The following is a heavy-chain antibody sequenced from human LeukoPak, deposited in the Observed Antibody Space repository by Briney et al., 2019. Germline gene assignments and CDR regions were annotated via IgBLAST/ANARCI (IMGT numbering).Heavy chain of an antibody. CDR3: VRESVRDYYFDY. V-gene: IGHV3-49*04. J-gene: IGHJ4*02. D-gene: IGHD3-10*02. CDR2: IRSKALYGTS. Sequence: RSLRLSCRGSGFRLGGYALSWVRQAPGKGLEWVGFIRSKALYGTSEYAASVEGRFTISSDDSNSIAYLQMNSLKTEDTAVYFCVRESVRDYYFDYWGQGTLVTVSS. CDR1: GFRLGGYA.